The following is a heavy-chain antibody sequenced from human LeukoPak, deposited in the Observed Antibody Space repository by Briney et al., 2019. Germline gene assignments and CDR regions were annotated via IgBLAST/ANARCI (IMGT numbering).Heavy chain of an antibody. D-gene: IGHD6-19*01. Sequence: PGGSLRLSCAASGFTFSNSDMHWVRQAPGKGLEWVAVVSYDGSNKYYADSVKGRFTISRDNSKNTLYMQMNSLRAEDTAVYYCAKGSREAGTVGYWGQGTLVTVSS. CDR2: VSYDGSNK. V-gene: IGHV3-30*18. CDR1: GFTFSNSD. J-gene: IGHJ4*02. CDR3: AKGSREAGTVGY.